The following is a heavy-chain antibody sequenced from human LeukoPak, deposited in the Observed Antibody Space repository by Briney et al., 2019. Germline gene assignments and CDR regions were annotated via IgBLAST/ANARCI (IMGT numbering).Heavy chain of an antibody. CDR3: ARAGLNYDSSGYAFDI. CDR1: GYNFNDYY. CDR2: INPDSGST. Sequence: ASVKVSCKASGYNFNDYYIHWVRQAPGQGLEWMGWINPDSGSTSYEQKFKGRVTMTRATSIRTAYMELSRLTSDDTAVYYCARAGLNYDSSGYAFDIWGQGTMVTVSS. V-gene: IGHV1-2*02. D-gene: IGHD3-22*01. J-gene: IGHJ3*02.